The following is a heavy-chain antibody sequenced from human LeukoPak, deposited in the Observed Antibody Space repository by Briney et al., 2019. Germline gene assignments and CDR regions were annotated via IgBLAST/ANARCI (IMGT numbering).Heavy chain of an antibody. CDR1: GFTFSSYW. D-gene: IGHD5-18*01. CDR2: IKQDGSEK. V-gene: IGHV3-7*01. Sequence: GGSLRLSCAASGFTFSSYWMSWVRQAPGKGLEWVANIKQDGSEKNFVDSMKGRLTISRDNAKNSLYLQMNSLRAEDTAVYYCARDLSGVTGYTYGRGIDYWGQGTLVTVSS. CDR3: ARDLSGVTGYTYGRGIDY. J-gene: IGHJ4*02.